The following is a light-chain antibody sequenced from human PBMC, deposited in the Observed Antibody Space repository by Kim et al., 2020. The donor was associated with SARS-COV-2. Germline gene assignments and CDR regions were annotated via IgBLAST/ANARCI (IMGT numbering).Light chain of an antibody. CDR3: QQYQNIPIT. Sequence: DIVMTQSPDSLAVSLGERATINCKSSQSVLSSSNNKNYLAWYQQKPGQPPKLLIYWASTRESGVPDRFSGSGSGTDFTLTISSLQAEDVAVYYCQQYQNIPITFGQGTRLEIK. J-gene: IGKJ5*01. CDR2: WAS. V-gene: IGKV4-1*01. CDR1: QSVLSSSNNKNY.